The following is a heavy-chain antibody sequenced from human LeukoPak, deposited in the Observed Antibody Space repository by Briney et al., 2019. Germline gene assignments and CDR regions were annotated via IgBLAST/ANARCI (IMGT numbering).Heavy chain of an antibody. Sequence: ASVKVSCKASGYTLTRYGITWVRQAPGQGLEWMGWISTYDGDTYYAQKFQGRVTMTRDTSTTTAYMELRGLRSDDAALYYCARDVLNRCIGGICPIDDWGQGTLVTVSS. J-gene: IGHJ4*02. D-gene: IGHD2-15*01. CDR2: ISTYDGDT. V-gene: IGHV1-18*04. CDR1: GYTLTRYG. CDR3: ARDVLNRCIGGICPIDD.